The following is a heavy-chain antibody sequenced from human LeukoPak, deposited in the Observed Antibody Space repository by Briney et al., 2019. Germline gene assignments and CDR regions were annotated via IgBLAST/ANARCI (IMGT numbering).Heavy chain of an antibody. CDR2: IYSGGST. J-gene: IGHJ6*02. D-gene: IGHD4/OR15-4a*01. Sequence: GGSLRLSCAASGFTVSSNYMSWVRQAPGKGLEWVSVIYSGGSTYYADSVKGRFTISRDNSKNTLYLQMNSLRAEDTAVYYCARETIGSFSNYYGMDVWGQGTTVTVSS. CDR3: ARETIGSFSNYYGMDV. V-gene: IGHV3-66*01. CDR1: GFTVSSNY.